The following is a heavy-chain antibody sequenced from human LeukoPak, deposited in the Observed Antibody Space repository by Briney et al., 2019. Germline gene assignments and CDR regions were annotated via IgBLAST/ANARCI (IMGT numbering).Heavy chain of an antibody. D-gene: IGHD3-16*02. Sequence: GGSLRLSCAASGFTFSSYSMNWVRQAPGKGLEWVSSISSSSSYIYYADSVKGRFTISRDNAKNSLYLQMNSLRAEDTAVYYCARGYDYVWGSYRYRHYYYYMDVWGKGTTVTVSS. CDR3: ARGYDYVWGSYRYRHYYYYMDV. V-gene: IGHV3-21*01. J-gene: IGHJ6*03. CDR2: ISSSSSYI. CDR1: GFTFSSYS.